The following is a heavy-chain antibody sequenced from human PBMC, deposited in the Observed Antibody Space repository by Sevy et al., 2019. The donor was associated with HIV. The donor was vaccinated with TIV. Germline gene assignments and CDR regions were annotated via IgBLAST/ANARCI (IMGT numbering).Heavy chain of an antibody. J-gene: IGHJ4*02. Sequence: SETLSLICTVSGYFISSSYYWGWIRQPPGKGLEYIGTGHYDGRTYYNPSLMSRVTVSLDTSNYQFSLKVTSVTAADTAAYFCVRGGSYYASGALYFDYWGQGTLVTVSS. CDR2: GHYDGRT. CDR3: VRGGSYYASGALYFDY. D-gene: IGHD3-10*01. V-gene: IGHV4-38-2*02. CDR1: GYFISSSYY.